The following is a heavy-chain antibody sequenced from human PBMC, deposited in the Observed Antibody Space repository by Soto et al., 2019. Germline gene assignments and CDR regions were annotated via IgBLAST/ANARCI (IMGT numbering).Heavy chain of an antibody. CDR2: INHSGST. CDR1: GGSFSGYY. CDR3: ARDKVAVAGTSVDY. D-gene: IGHD6-19*01. Sequence: SETLSLTCAVYGGSFSGYYWSWIRQPPGKGLEWIGEINHSGSTNYNPSLKSRVTISVDTSKNQFSLKLSSVTAADTAVYYCARDKVAVAGTSVDYWGQGXLVTVSS. V-gene: IGHV4-34*01. J-gene: IGHJ4*02.